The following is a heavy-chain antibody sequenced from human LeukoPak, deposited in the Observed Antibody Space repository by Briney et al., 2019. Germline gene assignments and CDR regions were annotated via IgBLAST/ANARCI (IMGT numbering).Heavy chain of an antibody. CDR1: GFTFGKYW. J-gene: IGHJ4*02. D-gene: IGHD3-3*01. V-gene: IGHV3-7*03. Sequence: GGSLRLSCVASGFTFGKYWMSWVRQAPGKGLEWVASIKLDGSEKNYVDSVKGRFTISRDNTKNSLYLQMNSLRVEDTAVFYCARDQYDTWSRRGNFDSWGQGTLVIVSS. CDR2: IKLDGSEK. CDR3: ARDQYDTWSRRGNFDS.